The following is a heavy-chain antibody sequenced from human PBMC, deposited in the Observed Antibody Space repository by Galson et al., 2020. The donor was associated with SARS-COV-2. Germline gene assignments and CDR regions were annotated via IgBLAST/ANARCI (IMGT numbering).Heavy chain of an antibody. CDR1: GGSISSASYY. CDR2: IYTSGNT. V-gene: IGHV4-61*02. CDR3: ARESRWDLYFDH. D-gene: IGHD1-26*01. J-gene: IGHJ4*02. Sequence: SETLSLTCTVPGGSISSASYYWSWIRQPAGKGLEWIGRIYTSGNTNYNPSLKSPVTISVDPSKHEFSLKLSSVPPADTAVYYCARESRWDLYFDHWGQGTLVTVSS.